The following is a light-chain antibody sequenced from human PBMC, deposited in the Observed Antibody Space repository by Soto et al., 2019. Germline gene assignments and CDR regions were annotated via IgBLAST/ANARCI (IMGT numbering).Light chain of an antibody. CDR3: QQYGSSIT. Sequence: EIVLTQSPGTLSLSPGERATLSCRASQSVSSSYLAWYQQNPGQAPRLLIYGASSRATGIPERFSGSGSGTDFTLTISRLEPEDFTVYYCQQYGSSITFGQGTRLEIK. V-gene: IGKV3-20*01. J-gene: IGKJ5*01. CDR1: QSVSSSY. CDR2: GAS.